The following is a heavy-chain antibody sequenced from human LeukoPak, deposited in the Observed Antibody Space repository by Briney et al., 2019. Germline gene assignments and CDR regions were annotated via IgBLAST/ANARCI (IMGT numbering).Heavy chain of an antibody. Sequence: SETLSLTCSVSDGSINSYYWDWIRRPPGKGLEWIGYIYYDGNTNYSPSLKSRVTMSVDTSKNLFSLKVSSVTAADTAVYYCARGRSNYYGMDVWGQGTTVTVSS. V-gene: IGHV4-59*01. CDR3: ARGRSNYYGMDV. CDR2: IYYDGNT. D-gene: IGHD1-26*01. J-gene: IGHJ6*02. CDR1: DGSINSYY.